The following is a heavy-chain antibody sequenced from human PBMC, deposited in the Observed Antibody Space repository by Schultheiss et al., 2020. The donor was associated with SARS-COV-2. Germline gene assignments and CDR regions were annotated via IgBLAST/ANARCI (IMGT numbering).Heavy chain of an antibody. CDR3: ARRGQLGITKDAFDI. CDR1: GGSISSYY. V-gene: IGHV4-4*07. D-gene: IGHD7-27*01. Sequence: SETLSLTCTVSGGSISSYYWSWIRQPAGKGLEWIGRIYTSGSTNYNPSLKSRVTMSVDTSKNQFSLKLSSVTAADTAVYYCARRGQLGITKDAFDIWGQGTMVTVSS. CDR2: IYTSGST. J-gene: IGHJ3*02.